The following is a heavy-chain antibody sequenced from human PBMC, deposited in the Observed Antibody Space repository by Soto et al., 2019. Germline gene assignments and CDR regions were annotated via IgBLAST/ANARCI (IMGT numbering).Heavy chain of an antibody. CDR2: IWYDGSNK. V-gene: IGHV3-33*01. CDR3: ARVWVEAGFDY. D-gene: IGHD3-16*01. CDR1: GFTFSSYG. Sequence: QVQLVESGGGVVQPGRSLRLSCAASGFTFSSYGMHWVRQAPGKGLEWVAVIWYDGSNKYYADSVKGRFTISSDNSKNTLYLQMNSLRAEDTAVYYCARVWVEAGFDYWGQGTLVTVSS. J-gene: IGHJ4*02.